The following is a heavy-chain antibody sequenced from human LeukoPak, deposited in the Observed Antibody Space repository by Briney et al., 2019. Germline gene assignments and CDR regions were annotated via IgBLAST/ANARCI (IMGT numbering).Heavy chain of an antibody. CDR2: INPSGGST. CDR3: ARDLRGLGDYLDY. CDR1: GYTFTSYY. Sequence: VASVKVSCKASGYTFTSYYMHWVRQAPGQGLEWMGIINPSGGSTSYAQKFQGRVTMTRDPSISTAYIELTSLTSDDTAVYYCARDLRGLGDYLDYWGQGTLVTVSS. D-gene: IGHD1-26*01. J-gene: IGHJ4*02. V-gene: IGHV1-46*01.